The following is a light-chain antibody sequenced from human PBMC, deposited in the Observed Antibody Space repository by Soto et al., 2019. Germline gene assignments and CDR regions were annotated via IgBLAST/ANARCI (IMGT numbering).Light chain of an antibody. V-gene: IGKV1-39*01. Sequence: IDMTQSPSSLAESSGDRVTVSXRARQGISLYLNWYQQDPVKAPKXLIYAAXXLXSGVPSRFSGSGSETDFTLTISSLQPEDFAPSSCTQSYSTTLTCGQGNKVDIK. CDR2: AAX. CDR3: TQSYSTTLT. J-gene: IGKJ1*01. CDR1: QGISLY.